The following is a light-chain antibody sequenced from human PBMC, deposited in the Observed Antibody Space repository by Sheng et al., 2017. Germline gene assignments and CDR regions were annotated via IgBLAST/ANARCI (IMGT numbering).Light chain of an antibody. V-gene: IGKV3-11*01. CDR2: DAS. Sequence: EIVLTQSPATLSLSPGERAPSLVGPSQSVSTYVAWYQQKPSQAPRLLIYDASKRATDIPARFSGSGSGTDFTXTISSLEPEDCAVYYCQQRGNWPSLTFGGGTKVEDQT. J-gene: IGKJ4*01. CDR3: QQRGNWPSLT. CDR1: QSVSTY.